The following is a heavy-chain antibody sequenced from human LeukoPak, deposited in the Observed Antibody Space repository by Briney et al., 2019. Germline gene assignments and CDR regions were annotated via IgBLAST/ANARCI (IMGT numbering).Heavy chain of an antibody. D-gene: IGHD3-22*01. CDR1: GFTLSNYW. CDR3: ATYSSLNRREFQF. J-gene: IGHJ1*01. V-gene: IGHV3-7*01. Sequence: GGSLRLSCEGSGFTLSNYWMGWVRQAPGKGLQWVANIKTDGSEKYYVDSVKGRFTISRDNAKNSLYLQMNSLRAEDTAVYYCATYSSLNRREFQFWGQGTLLTVSS. CDR2: IKTDGSEK.